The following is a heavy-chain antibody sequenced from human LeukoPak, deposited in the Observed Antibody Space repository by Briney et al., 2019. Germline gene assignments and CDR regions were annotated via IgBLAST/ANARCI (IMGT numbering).Heavy chain of an antibody. J-gene: IGHJ3*02. CDR2: IHYNGDT. V-gene: IGHV4-4*02. CDR3: ASYYHTRGWTFDI. Sequence: PSETLSLTCVVSGGFIANKWCSWLRQPPGKGLEWIGEIHYNGDTNYISPLKSRVIMSVDRSKNQFSLNLISVTAADTAVYYCASYYHTRGWTFDIWGQGTMVTVSS. CDR1: GGFIANKW. D-gene: IGHD3-22*01.